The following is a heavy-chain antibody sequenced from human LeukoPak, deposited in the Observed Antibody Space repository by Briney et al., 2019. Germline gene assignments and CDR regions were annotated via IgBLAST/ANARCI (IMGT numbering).Heavy chain of an antibody. CDR3: VGLSGYDYFGYYMDV. D-gene: IGHD5-12*01. J-gene: IGHJ6*03. CDR1: GFTFSSYG. V-gene: IGHV3-30*02. Sequence: GGSLRLSCAASGFTFSSYGMHWVRQAPGKGLEWVAFIRYDGINKYYTDSVKGRFTISRDNSKNTLYLQMNSLRAEDTAVYYCVGLSGYDYFGYYMDVWGKGTTVTISS. CDR2: IRYDGINK.